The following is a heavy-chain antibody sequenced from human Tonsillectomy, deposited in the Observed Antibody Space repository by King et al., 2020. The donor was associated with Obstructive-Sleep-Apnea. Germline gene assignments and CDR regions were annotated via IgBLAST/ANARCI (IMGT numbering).Heavy chain of an antibody. V-gene: IGHV4-39*01. CDR1: GGSISSSSYY. J-gene: IGHJ4*02. CDR3: AILGVTAISDYFDY. CDR2: IYYSGST. D-gene: IGHD2-21*02. Sequence: QLQESGPGLVKPSETLSLTCTVSGGSISSSSYYWGWIRQPPGKGLEWIGSIYYSGSTYYNPSLKSRVTISVDTSKNQFSLKLSSVTAADTAVYYCAILGVTAISDYFDYWGQGTLVTVSS.